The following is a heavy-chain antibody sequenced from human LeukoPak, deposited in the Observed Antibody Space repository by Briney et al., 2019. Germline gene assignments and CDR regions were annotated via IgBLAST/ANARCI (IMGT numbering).Heavy chain of an antibody. CDR2: IYYSGST. J-gene: IGHJ5*02. Sequence: PSETLSLTCTVSGGSIISTTDYWGWIRQPPGKGLEWIASIYYSGSTSYNPSLKRRVTMSVDTSKNQFSLRLTSVTAADTAVYFCARNQSSIHLVYSGHDRSGPYISFDPWGQGTLVTVSS. V-gene: IGHV4-39*01. D-gene: IGHD5-12*01. CDR3: ARNQSSIHLVYSGHDRSGPYISFDP. CDR1: GGSIISTTDY.